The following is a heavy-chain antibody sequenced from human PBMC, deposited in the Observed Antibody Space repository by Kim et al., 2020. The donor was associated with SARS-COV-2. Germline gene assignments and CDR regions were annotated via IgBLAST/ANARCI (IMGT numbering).Heavy chain of an antibody. Sequence: ASVKVSCKASGYTFTSYGISWVRQAPGQGLEWMGWISAYNGNTNYAQKLQGRVTMTTDTSTSTAYMELRSLRSDDTAVYYCARVVGATTVFGYYFDYWGQGTLVTVSS. CDR1: GYTFTSYG. J-gene: IGHJ4*02. CDR3: ARVVGATTVFGYYFDY. V-gene: IGHV1-18*01. CDR2: ISAYNGNT. D-gene: IGHD1-26*01.